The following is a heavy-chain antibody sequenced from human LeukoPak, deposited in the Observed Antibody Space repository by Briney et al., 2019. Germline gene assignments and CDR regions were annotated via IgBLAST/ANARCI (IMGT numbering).Heavy chain of an antibody. D-gene: IGHD3-22*01. CDR2: ISSSGSTI. V-gene: IGHV3-48*03. CDR3: ARVVRGYDSSGYYDY. CDR1: GFTFSSYE. Sequence: GGSLRLSCAASGFTFSSYEMNWVRQAPGKGLEWVSYISSSGSTIYYADSVKGRFTISRDNDKNSLYLQMNSLRAEDTAVYYCARVVRGYDSSGYYDYWGQGTLVTVSS. J-gene: IGHJ4*02.